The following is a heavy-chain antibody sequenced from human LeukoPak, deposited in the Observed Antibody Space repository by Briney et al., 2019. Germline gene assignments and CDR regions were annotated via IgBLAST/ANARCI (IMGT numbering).Heavy chain of an antibody. V-gene: IGHV1-69-2*01. CDR2: IDPADGKT. CDR3: ARDTSITSAL. Sequence: ATVKISCKTSGYTFADYCIHWVQQAPGKGLQWMGRIDPADGKTKFSEKFQARVTITADTSTDTAYMELSSLRSDDTAVYYCARDTSITSALWGQGTLVTVSS. CDR1: GYTFADYC. J-gene: IGHJ4*02. D-gene: IGHD1-14*01.